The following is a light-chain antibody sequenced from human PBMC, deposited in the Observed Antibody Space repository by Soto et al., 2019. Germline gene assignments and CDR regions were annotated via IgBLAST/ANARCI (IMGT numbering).Light chain of an antibody. J-gene: IGKJ1*01. CDR1: QSIGSY. Sequence: DIQMTQSPSSLSASVGDRVTITCRASQSIGSYLNWYQQKPGKAPKLLIYAASSLQSGVPSRFSGSGSGTELTLTISSLQPEYFGIYYCQQYENYWTFGQGTKVDIK. CDR3: QQYENYWT. CDR2: AAS. V-gene: IGKV1-39*01.